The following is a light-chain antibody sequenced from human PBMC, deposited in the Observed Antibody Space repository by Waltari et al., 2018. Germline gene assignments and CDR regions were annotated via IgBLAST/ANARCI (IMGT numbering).Light chain of an antibody. Sequence: ENVWTQSPGTLALSPGERATLSCRASQNINSNFLAWYQQKPGQAPRLLIYDAVNRASGIPDRFSGRGSGTDFTLTISSLEPEDFAVYYCQQYGSPPSRTFGQGTKVEMK. V-gene: IGKV3-20*01. J-gene: IGKJ1*01. CDR1: QNINSNF. CDR3: QQYGSPPSRT. CDR2: DAV.